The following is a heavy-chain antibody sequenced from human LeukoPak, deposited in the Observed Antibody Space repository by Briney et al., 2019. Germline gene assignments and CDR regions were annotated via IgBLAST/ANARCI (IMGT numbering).Heavy chain of an antibody. D-gene: IGHD3-22*01. CDR2: IIPIFGTA. V-gene: IGHV1-69*13. CDR1: GGTFSSYA. CDR3: ARDNYYDSSGYYYSYFDY. J-gene: IGHJ4*02. Sequence: GASVKVSCKASGGTFSSYAISWVRQAPGQGLEWMGGIIPIFGTANYAQKFQGRVTITADESTSTAYMELSSLRSEDTAVYYCARDNYYDSSGYYYSYFDYWGQGTLVTVSS.